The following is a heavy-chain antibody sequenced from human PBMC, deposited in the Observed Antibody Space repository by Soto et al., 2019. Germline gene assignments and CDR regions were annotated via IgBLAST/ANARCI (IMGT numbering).Heavy chain of an antibody. J-gene: IGHJ4*02. V-gene: IGHV3-23*01. Sequence: EMQLLESGGGLVQPGGSLRLSCAASGFTFSSFAMSWVRQAPGKGLDWVSAISGSGGSTYSADSVKGRFTISRDNVRNSVSLQMNSLRVEDTAVYFCFGGNGGPQWGQGTLVTVSS. CDR1: GFTFSSFA. CDR3: FGGNGGPQ. D-gene: IGHD3-16*01. CDR2: ISGSGGST.